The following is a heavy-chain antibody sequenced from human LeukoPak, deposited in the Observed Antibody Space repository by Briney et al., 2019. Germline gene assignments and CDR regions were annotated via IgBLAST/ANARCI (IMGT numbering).Heavy chain of an antibody. CDR2: MYSGGGT. V-gene: IGHV3-66*02. J-gene: IGHJ3*01. D-gene: IGHD1-26*01. CDR1: GFTVSSNY. CDR3: ARGMGAYDAFDV. Sequence: PGGSLRLSCVASGFTVSSNYMTWVRQAPGKGLEWVSVMYSGGGTHYADSVQGRFTLSRDNSKSTLYLQINTLRTEDTAVYYCARGMGAYDAFDVWGQGTMVTVSS.